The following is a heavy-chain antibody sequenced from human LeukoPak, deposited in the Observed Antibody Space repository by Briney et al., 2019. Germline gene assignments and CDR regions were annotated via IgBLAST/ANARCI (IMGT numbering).Heavy chain of an antibody. CDR3: ARGPDIVVECYFDY. CDR1: GGSFSGYY. CDR2: INHSGST. D-gene: IGHD2-15*01. V-gene: IGHV4-34*01. J-gene: IGHJ4*02. Sequence: SETLSPTCAVYGGSFSGYYWSWIRQPPGKGLEWIGEINHSGSTNYNPSLKSRVTISVDTSKNQFSLKLSSVTAADTAVYYCARGPDIVVECYFDYWGQGTLVTVSS.